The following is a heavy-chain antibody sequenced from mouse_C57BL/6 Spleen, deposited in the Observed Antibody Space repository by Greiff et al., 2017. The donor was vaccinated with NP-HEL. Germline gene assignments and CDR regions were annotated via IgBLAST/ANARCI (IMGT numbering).Heavy chain of an antibody. J-gene: IGHJ2*01. V-gene: IGHV1-53*01. Sequence: VQLQQPGTELVKPGASVKLSCKASGYTFTSYWMHWVKQRPGQGLEWIGNINPSNGGTNYNEKFTGKATLTVDKSSSTAYMQLSSLTSEDAAVYYCARGGDTTVVASGGDYWGQGTTLTVSS. D-gene: IGHD1-1*01. CDR2: INPSNGGT. CDR3: ARGGDTTVVASGGDY. CDR1: GYTFTSYW.